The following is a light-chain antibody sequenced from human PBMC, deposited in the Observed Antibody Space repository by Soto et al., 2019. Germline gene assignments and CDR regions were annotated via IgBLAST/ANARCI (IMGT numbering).Light chain of an antibody. CDR2: DNN. Sequence: QSVLTQPPSVSAAPGQKFTVSCSGSSSNIGNNHVSWYQHLPGTAPKVLIYDNNKRPSGIPDRFSGSKSATSATLDITGLQTGDEADYYCGSWDRSLRGWVFGGGTKLTVL. CDR3: GSWDRSLRGWV. CDR1: SSNIGNNH. V-gene: IGLV1-51*01. J-gene: IGLJ3*02.